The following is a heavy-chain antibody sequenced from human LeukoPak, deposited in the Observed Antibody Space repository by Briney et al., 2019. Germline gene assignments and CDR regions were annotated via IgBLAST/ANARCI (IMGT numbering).Heavy chain of an antibody. CDR1: GGSISSYY. CDR3: AREDRDYDFWSGYPQYNWFDP. J-gene: IGHJ5*02. V-gene: IGHV4-59*01. D-gene: IGHD3-3*01. CDR2: IYYSGST. Sequence: KPSETLSLTCTVSGGSISSYYWSWIRQPPGKGLEWIGYIYYSGSTNYNPSLKSRVTISVDTSKNQFSLKLSSVTAADTAVYYCAREDRDYDFWSGYPQYNWFDPWGQGTLVTVSS.